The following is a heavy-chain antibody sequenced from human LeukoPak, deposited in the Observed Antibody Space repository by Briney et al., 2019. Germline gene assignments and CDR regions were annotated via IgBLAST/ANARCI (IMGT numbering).Heavy chain of an antibody. J-gene: IGHJ6*02. V-gene: IGHV4-59*10. CDR3: ARTDSSGYTMDV. D-gene: IGHD3-22*01. CDR1: GGSFTNYY. Sequence: KPSETLSLTCAVYGGSFTNYYWSWIRQPAGKGLEWIGHIHSSGSTNYNPSLKSRVTVSVDTSKNQFSLKLSSVTAADTAVYSCARTDSSGYTMDVWGQGTTVTISS. CDR2: IHSSGST.